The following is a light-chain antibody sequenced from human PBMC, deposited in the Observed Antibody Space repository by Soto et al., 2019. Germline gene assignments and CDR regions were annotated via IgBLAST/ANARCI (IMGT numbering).Light chain of an antibody. J-gene: IGLJ2*01. CDR1: NSNVGSNT. V-gene: IGLV1-44*01. Sequence: QSVLTQPPSASGTPGQRGTISCSGSNSNVGSNTVDWYQQLPGTAPKLLIDHNNQRPSGVPDRLSAYKSGTSASLAISGLQAEDEADYYCAAWDDSLNAVVFGGGTKLTVL. CDR3: AAWDDSLNAVV. CDR2: HNN.